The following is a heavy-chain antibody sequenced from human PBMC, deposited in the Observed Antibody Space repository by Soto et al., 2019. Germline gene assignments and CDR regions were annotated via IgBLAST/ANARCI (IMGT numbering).Heavy chain of an antibody. CDR1: GYTFTSYY. CDR2: INPSGGST. CDR3: ARDGTRLGGHYYYYMDV. J-gene: IGHJ6*03. V-gene: IGHV1-46*03. Sequence: ASVKVSCTASGYTFTSYYMHWVRQAPGQGFEWMGIINPSGGSTSYAQKFQGRVTMTRDTSTSTVYMELSSLRSEDTAVYYCARDGTRLGGHYYYYMDVWGKGTTVTVSS. D-gene: IGHD6-19*01.